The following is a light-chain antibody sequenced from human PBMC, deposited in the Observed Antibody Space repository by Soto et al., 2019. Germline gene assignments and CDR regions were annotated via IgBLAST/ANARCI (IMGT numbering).Light chain of an antibody. J-gene: IGLJ1*01. CDR2: ATS. CDR3: QSYDKSLSGSYV. V-gene: IGLV1-40*01. Sequence: QSVLTQPPSVSGAPGQTISIACTGSTSNIGAGYDVHWYQQLPGTAPKLLIYATSNRPSGVPERFFGSKSGTSASLAISGLQAEDEAEYYCQSYDKSLSGSYVFGTGTKVTVL. CDR1: TSNIGAGYD.